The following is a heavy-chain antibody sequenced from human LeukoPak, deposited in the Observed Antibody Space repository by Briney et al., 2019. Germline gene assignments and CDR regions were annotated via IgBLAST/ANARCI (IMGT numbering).Heavy chain of an antibody. V-gene: IGHV3-23*01. CDR3: VKSRRVGANQRGLFDY. J-gene: IGHJ4*02. Sequence: GGSLRLSCSISGFSLSDYWMTWVRQAPGKGLEWVSSVSGSGRNTFYPDSVEGRFTISRDNSKNTVYLQMNSLRADDTAVYYCVKSRRVGANQRGLFDYWGQGTLVTVSS. CDR1: GFSLSDYW. CDR2: VSGSGRNT. D-gene: IGHD1-26*01.